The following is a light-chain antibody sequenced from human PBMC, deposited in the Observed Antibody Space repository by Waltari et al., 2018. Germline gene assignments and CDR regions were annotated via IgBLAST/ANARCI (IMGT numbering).Light chain of an antibody. CDR3: QQRSNWPPIT. V-gene: IGKV3-11*01. J-gene: IGKJ5*01. CDR1: QSVSSS. CDR2: DAS. Sequence: EIVLSQFPATLSLSPGERATLSCRASQSVSSSLAWYQQKPGQAPRLPIYDASNRATGIPARFSGSGSGTDFTLTISSLEPEDFAVYYCQQRSNWPPITFGQGTRLEIK.